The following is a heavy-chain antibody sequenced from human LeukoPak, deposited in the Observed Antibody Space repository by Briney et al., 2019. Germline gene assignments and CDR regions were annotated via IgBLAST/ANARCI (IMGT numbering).Heavy chain of an antibody. D-gene: IGHD3-16*01. J-gene: IGHJ4*02. CDR1: GFPFSSYW. Sequence: PGGSLRLSCVASGFPFSSYWMTWVRQAPGKGLEWVAVISYDGSNKYYADSVKGRFTISRDNSKNTLYLQMNSLRAEDTAVYYCAKNGGGSSYYFDYWGQGTLVTVSS. V-gene: IGHV3-30*18. CDR2: ISYDGSNK. CDR3: AKNGGGSSYYFDY.